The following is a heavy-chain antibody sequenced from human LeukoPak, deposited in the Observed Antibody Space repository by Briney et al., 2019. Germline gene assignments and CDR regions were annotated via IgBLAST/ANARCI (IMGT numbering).Heavy chain of an antibody. V-gene: IGHV4-59*01. Sequence: PSETLSLTCTVSGGSISSYYWSWIRQPPGKGLEWIGYIYYSGSTNYNPSLKSRVTISVDTSKNQFSLKLSSVTAADTAVYYCARGLYYGSGSYYYFDYWGQGTLVTVS. CDR1: GGSISSYY. J-gene: IGHJ4*02. CDR2: IYYSGST. D-gene: IGHD3-10*01. CDR3: ARGLYYGSGSYYYFDY.